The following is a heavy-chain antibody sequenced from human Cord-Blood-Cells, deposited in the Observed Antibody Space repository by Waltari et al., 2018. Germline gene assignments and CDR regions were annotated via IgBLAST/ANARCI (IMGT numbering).Heavy chain of an antibody. CDR2: IYYSGST. Sequence: QVQLQESGPGLVKPSATLSLTCTVSGGSISSYYWSWIRQPPGKGLEWIGYIYYSGSTNYNPSLKSRVTISVDTSKNQFSLKLSSVTAADTAVYYCARAWGWNWYFDLWGRGTLVTVSS. CDR1: GGSISSYY. CDR3: ARAWGWNWYFDL. J-gene: IGHJ2*01. D-gene: IGHD7-27*01. V-gene: IGHV4-59*01.